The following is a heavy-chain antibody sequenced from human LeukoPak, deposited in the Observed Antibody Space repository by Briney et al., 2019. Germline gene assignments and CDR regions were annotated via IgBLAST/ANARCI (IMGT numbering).Heavy chain of an antibody. CDR1: GFTFGDYA. J-gene: IGHJ4*02. V-gene: IGHV3-48*03. CDR2: ISGSGTTK. CDR3: ARSAAGTVSHVDC. Sequence: PGGSLRLSCTASGFTFGDYAMSWFRQTPGKGLEWVSYISGSGTTKYYADSVRGRFTFSRDNAKNSVYLQMNSLRGEDTAVYFCARSAAGTVSHVDCWGQGTVVTVSS. D-gene: IGHD1-14*01.